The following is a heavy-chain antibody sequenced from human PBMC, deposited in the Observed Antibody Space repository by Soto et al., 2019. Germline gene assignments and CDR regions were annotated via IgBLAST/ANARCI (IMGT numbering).Heavy chain of an antibody. Sequence: GGSLRLSCAASGFTFSSYDMHWVRQATGKGLEWVSAIGTAGDTYYPGSVKGRFTISRENAKNSLYLQMNSLRAEDTAVYYCARVLNSGSYQLYDYWGQGTLVTVSS. CDR2: IGTAGDT. J-gene: IGHJ4*02. D-gene: IGHD1-26*01. CDR3: ARVLNSGSYQLYDY. CDR1: GFTFSSYD. V-gene: IGHV3-13*01.